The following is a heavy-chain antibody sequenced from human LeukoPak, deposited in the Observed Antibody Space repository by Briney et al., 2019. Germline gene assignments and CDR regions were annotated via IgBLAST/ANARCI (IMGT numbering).Heavy chain of an antibody. V-gene: IGHV3-23*01. CDR3: AKPPYVSGFVDY. Sequence: PGGSLRLSCAASGFTFSSSAMTWVRQAPGKGLKWVSTISGSGTYYADSVKGRFTISRDNSKNTLYLQMNSLRAEDTAVYYCAKPPYVSGFVDYWGQGTLVTVSS. CDR1: GFTFSSSA. D-gene: IGHD6-19*01. J-gene: IGHJ4*02. CDR2: ISGSGT.